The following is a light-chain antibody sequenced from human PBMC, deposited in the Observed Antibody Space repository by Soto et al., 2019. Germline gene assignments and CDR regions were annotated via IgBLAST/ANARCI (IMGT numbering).Light chain of an antibody. J-gene: IGKJ4*01. CDR1: QGISTY. CDR2: AAS. Sequence: DIQMTQSPSTLSASVGDRVSITCRASQGISTYLAWYQQKPGKAPKLLIFAASTLQSGVPSRFSGRGSGTDFTLTINGLQPEDFATYYCQQLNSYPVTFGGGTKVDIK. CDR3: QQLNSYPVT. V-gene: IGKV1-9*01.